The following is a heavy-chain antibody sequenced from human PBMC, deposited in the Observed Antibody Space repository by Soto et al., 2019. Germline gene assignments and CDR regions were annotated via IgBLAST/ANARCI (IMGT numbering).Heavy chain of an antibody. V-gene: IGHV4-39*02. CDR3: ARDGGYDESGYLDY. CDR1: AGSISSGTYY. CDR2: IYYSGNT. J-gene: IGHJ4*02. Sequence: QLQLQESGPRLVKPSETLSLTCTVSAGSISSGTYYWGWIRQPPGKGLQWIGSIYYSGNTYYSPSLNSRVIISVYTSKKQFSLKLSSVTAADTAVYYCARDGGYDESGYLDYWGQGTLVTVSS. D-gene: IGHD2-2*03.